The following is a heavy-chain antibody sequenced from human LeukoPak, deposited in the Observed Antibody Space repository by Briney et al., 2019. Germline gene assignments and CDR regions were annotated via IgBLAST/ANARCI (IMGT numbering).Heavy chain of an antibody. D-gene: IGHD6-19*01. Sequence: ASVKVSCKASGYTFTGYYMHWVRQAPGQGLEWMGWINPNSGGTNHAQKFQGRVTMTRDTTISTAYMERSRLRSDDTAVYYCARVSPLIAVAGDFDYWGQGTLVTVSS. CDR3: ARVSPLIAVAGDFDY. J-gene: IGHJ4*02. V-gene: IGHV1-2*02. CDR2: INPNSGGT. CDR1: GYTFTGYY.